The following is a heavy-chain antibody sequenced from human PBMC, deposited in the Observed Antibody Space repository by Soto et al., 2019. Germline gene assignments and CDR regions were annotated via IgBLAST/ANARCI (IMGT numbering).Heavy chain of an antibody. J-gene: IGHJ4*02. Sequence: PSETLSLTCTVSGGSIRNNYWSWIRQPPGKGLEWVGYIYYTGTSKYNPSLKSRVTISVDSSKNQFSLKLNSVTAADTAVYYCAYGAALPMIVVFWGQGTLVTVST. CDR1: GGSIRNNY. CDR3: AYGAALPMIVVF. V-gene: IGHV4-59*08. D-gene: IGHD3-22*01. CDR2: IYYTGTS.